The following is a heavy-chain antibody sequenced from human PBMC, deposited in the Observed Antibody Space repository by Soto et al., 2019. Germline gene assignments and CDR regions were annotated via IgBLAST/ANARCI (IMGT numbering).Heavy chain of an antibody. CDR2: ISGSGGGT. CDR3: AKSVGGAAAGTFNWFDP. D-gene: IGHD6-13*01. J-gene: IGHJ5*02. V-gene: IGHV3-23*01. Sequence: PGGSLRLSCAASGFTFSSYAMSWVRQAPGKGLEWVSAISGSGGGTYYADSVKGRFTISRDNSKNTLYLQMNSLRAEDTAVYYCAKSVGGAAAGTFNWFDPWGQGTLVTVYS. CDR1: GFTFSSYA.